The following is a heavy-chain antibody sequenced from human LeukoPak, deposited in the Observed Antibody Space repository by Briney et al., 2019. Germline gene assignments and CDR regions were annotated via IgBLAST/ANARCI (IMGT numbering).Heavy chain of an antibody. Sequence: PGGSLRLSCAASGFTFSSYAMSWVRQAPGKGLEWVSAISGSGGSTYYADSVKGRFTISRDNSKNTLYLQMNSLRAEDTAVYYCVKNFLGYCSGGSCYPVIYWGQGTLVTVSS. V-gene: IGHV3-23*01. CDR1: GFTFSSYA. J-gene: IGHJ4*02. CDR3: VKNFLGYCSGGSCYPVIY. CDR2: ISGSGGST. D-gene: IGHD2-15*01.